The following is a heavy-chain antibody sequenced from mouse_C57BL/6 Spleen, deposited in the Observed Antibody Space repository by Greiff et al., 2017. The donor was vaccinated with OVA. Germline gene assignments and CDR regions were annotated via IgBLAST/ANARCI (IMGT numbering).Heavy chain of an antibody. CDR2: IYPKSGST. J-gene: IGHJ2*01. Sequence: VQLQQPGAELVKPGASVKLSCKASGYTFTSYWMHWVKQRPGQGLEWIGMIYPKSGSTNYNEKFKGKATLTVDKSSSTAYMQLSSLPSEDSAVYYCVNWDVGYWGQGTTLTVSA. V-gene: IGHV1-64*01. D-gene: IGHD4-1*01. CDR1: GYTFTSYW. CDR3: VNWDVGY.